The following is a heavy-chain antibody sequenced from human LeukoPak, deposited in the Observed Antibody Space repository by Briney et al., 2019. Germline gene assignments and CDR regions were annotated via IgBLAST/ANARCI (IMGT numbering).Heavy chain of an antibody. V-gene: IGHV4-31*03. CDR1: GGSISSGGYY. J-gene: IGHJ5*02. CDR3: ARAPFVLTGTTYNWFDP. CDR2: IYYSGST. Sequence: SETLSLTCTVSGGSISSGGYYWSWIRQHPGKGLEWIGYIYYSGSTYYNPSLKSRVTISVDTSKNQFSLKLSSVTAADTAVYYYARAPFVLTGTTYNWFDPWGQGTLVTVSS. D-gene: IGHD1-7*01.